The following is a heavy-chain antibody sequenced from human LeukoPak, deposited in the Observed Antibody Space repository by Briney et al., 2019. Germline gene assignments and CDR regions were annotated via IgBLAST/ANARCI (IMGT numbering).Heavy chain of an antibody. CDR3: ARGIIGYYFDY. D-gene: IGHD2-15*01. Sequence: ASVKLCCTTSGYTFTIYGISWVRQPPGQGLEWMGLISAYGNTNYAQNLQGRVTMTTDTSTSTAYMELRSLRSDDTAVYYCARGIIGYYFDYWGQGTLVTGSS. CDR1: GYTFTIYG. CDR2: ISAYGNT. V-gene: IGHV1-18*01. J-gene: IGHJ4*02.